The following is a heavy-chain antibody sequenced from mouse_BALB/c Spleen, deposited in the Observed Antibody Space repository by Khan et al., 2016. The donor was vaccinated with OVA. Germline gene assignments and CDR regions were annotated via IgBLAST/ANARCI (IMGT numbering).Heavy chain of an antibody. D-gene: IGHD2-3*01. CDR1: GFTFSGFG. CDR3: ARTGYYYFDY. Sequence: EVELVESGGGLVQPGGSRKLSFAASGFTFSGFGMHWVRQAPEKGLEWVAYISSGSSTIYYADTVKGRFTISRDNPKNTLFLQMTSLRSEDTAMYFCARTGYYYFDYWGQGTTLTVSS. J-gene: IGHJ2*01. CDR2: ISSGSSTI. V-gene: IGHV5-17*02.